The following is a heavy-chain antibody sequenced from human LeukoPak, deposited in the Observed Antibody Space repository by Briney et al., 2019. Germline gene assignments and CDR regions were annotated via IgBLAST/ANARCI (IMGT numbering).Heavy chain of an antibody. CDR2: IKQDGSEK. CDR1: GFTFSSYW. D-gene: IGHD4-11*01. CDR3: ARSVAPGYSNYHFDY. J-gene: IGHJ4*02. Sequence: GGSLRLSCAASGFTFSSYWMSWVRQAPGKRLEWVANIKQDGSEKDYVDSVKGRFTISRDNAKNSLYLQMNSLRAEDTAVYYCARSVAPGYSNYHFDYWGQGTLVTVSS. V-gene: IGHV3-7*03.